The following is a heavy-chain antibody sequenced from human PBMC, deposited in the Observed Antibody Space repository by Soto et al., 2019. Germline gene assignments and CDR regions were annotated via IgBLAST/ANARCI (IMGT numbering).Heavy chain of an antibody. CDR3: ARAPATFCSGGSCWFYMDV. CDR1: GYRFTNYG. V-gene: IGHV1-18*01. Sequence: QVPLVQSGAEVKKPGASVRVSCEASGYRFTNYGISWVRQAPGQGLEWMGWISAHLGDTHYPQSLQGRVTLTTESSTSTAYMVLSSLISDDTAVYYCARAPATFCSGGSCWFYMDVWGEGTTVTVSS. CDR2: ISAHLGDT. D-gene: IGHD2-15*01. J-gene: IGHJ6*03.